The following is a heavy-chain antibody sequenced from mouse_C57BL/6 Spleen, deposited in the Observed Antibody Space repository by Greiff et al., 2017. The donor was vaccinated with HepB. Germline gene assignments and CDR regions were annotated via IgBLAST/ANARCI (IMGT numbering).Heavy chain of an antibody. CDR1: GYSFTGYY. D-gene: IGHD1-1*01. V-gene: IGHV1-42*01. CDR2: INPSTGGT. Sequence: SGPELVKPGASVKISCKASGYSFTGYYMNWVKQSPEKSLEWIGEINPSTGGTTYNQKFKAKATLTVDKSSSTAYMQLKSLTSEDSAVYYCAITTVVATDAYWGQGTLVTVSA. CDR3: AITTVVATDAY. J-gene: IGHJ3*01.